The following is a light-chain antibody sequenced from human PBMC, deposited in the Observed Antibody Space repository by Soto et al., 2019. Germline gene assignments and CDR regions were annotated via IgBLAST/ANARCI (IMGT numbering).Light chain of an antibody. Sequence: QLVLTQPPSVSGAPGQRVTISCTGSSSNIGAGYDVHWYQQLPGTVPKVLIYGNSNRPSGVPDRFSGSKSGTSASLAITGLQAEDEADYYCQSYDSSLSAVVFGGGTKVTFL. CDR3: QSYDSSLSAVV. CDR1: SSNIGAGYD. CDR2: GNS. V-gene: IGLV1-40*01. J-gene: IGLJ2*01.